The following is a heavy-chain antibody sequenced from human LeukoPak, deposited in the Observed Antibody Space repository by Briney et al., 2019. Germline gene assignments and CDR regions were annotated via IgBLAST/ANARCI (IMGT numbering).Heavy chain of an antibody. D-gene: IGHD3-10*01. Sequence: KTSETLSLTCTVSGYSISSGYYWGWIRQPPGKGLEWIGEIYHSGSTNYNPSLKSRVTISVDKSKNQFSLKLSSVTAADTAVYYCARTPALELWFGRSNWFDPWGQGTLVTVSS. CDR2: IYHSGST. CDR1: GYSISSGYY. V-gene: IGHV4-38-2*02. J-gene: IGHJ5*02. CDR3: ARTPALELWFGRSNWFDP.